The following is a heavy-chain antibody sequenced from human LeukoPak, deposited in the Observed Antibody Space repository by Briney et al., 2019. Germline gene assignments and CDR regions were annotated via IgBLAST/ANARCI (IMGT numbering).Heavy chain of an antibody. CDR2: IYSGGST. D-gene: IGHD1-14*01. Sequence: GGSLRLSCVASGFTFSSYEMNWVRQAPGKGLEWVSSIYSGGSTYYADSVKGRFTISRDNSKNTVYLQMNSLRAEDTAVYFCARVRLDRSERNLDAFENWGQGTMVTVSS. J-gene: IGHJ3*02. CDR1: GFTFSSYE. V-gene: IGHV3-53*01. CDR3: ARVRLDRSERNLDAFEN.